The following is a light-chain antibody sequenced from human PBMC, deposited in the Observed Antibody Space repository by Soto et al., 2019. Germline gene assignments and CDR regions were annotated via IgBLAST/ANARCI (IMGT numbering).Light chain of an antibody. CDR1: QSVSRN. V-gene: IGKV3-15*01. Sequence: EIVLTQSPGTLSLSPGDRVTLSCMASQSVSRNYLAWYQQKAGQAPRLLIYDVSTRATGVPARFSGTGSETDFTLTISGLQSEDSEVYFCQQYNNWPFSFGQGTRLEIK. J-gene: IGKJ5*01. CDR2: DVS. CDR3: QQYNNWPFS.